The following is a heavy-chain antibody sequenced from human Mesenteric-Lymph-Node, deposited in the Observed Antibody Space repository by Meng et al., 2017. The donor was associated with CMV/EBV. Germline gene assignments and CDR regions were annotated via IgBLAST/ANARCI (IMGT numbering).Heavy chain of an antibody. Sequence: SCKASGYTFTSYDINWVRQATGQGLEWMGWMNPNSGNTGYAQKFQGRVTITRNTSISTAYMELSSLRSEDTAVYYCARSNIVVVSLDYWGQGTLVTVSS. D-gene: IGHD2-2*01. V-gene: IGHV1-8*03. CDR1: GYTFTSYD. CDR3: ARSNIVVVSLDY. CDR2: MNPNSGNT. J-gene: IGHJ4*02.